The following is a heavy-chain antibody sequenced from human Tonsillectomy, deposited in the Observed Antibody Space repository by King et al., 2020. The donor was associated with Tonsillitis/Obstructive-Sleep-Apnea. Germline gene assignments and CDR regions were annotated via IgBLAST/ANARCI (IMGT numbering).Heavy chain of an antibody. CDR1: GGSISSYY. CDR3: ARHDRYYYGMDV. V-gene: IGHV4-59*08. J-gene: IGHJ6*02. CDR2: IYYSGST. Sequence: QLQESGPGLVKPSETLSLTCTVSGGSISSYYWSWIRQPPGKGLEWIGYIYYSGSTNYNPSLKSRDTISVDTSKNQFSLKLSSVTAADTAVYYCARHDRYYYGMDVWGQGTTVTVSS.